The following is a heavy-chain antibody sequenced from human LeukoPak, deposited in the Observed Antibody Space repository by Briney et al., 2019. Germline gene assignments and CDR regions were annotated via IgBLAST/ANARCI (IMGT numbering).Heavy chain of an antibody. J-gene: IGHJ4*02. V-gene: IGHV3-33*01. CDR1: GFTFSSYG. D-gene: IGHD6-13*01. Sequence: GGSLRLSCAASGFTFSSYGMHWVRQAPGKGLEWVAIIWYDGSDEYYADSVKGRFTISRDNSKNMLYLQMNSLRAEDTAVYYCARVGSGSWYFDCWGQGTLVTVSS. CDR2: IWYDGSDE. CDR3: ARVGSGSWYFDC.